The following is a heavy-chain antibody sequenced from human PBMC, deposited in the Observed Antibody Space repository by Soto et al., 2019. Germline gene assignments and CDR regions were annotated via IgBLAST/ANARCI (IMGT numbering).Heavy chain of an antibody. CDR1: GYTFTTYG. Sequence: QVQLVQSGPEVKEPGASVKVSCKASGYTFTTYGISWVRQAPGQGFEWMGWISGYDGHTNYAQNFQGRITVTTDTXXXXXXXXXXXXXXXXXXXXXXARDWXXXXLDYWGQGTLVTVSS. D-gene: IGHD1-1*01. J-gene: IGHJ4*02. V-gene: IGHV1-18*01. CDR2: ISGYDGHT. CDR3: ARDWXXXXLDY.